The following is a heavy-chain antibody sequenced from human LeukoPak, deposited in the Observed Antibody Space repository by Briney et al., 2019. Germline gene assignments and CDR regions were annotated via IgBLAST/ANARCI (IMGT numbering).Heavy chain of an antibody. J-gene: IGHJ4*02. CDR2: IYPSGST. CDR3: ARGNIAVAE. Sequence: SETLSLTCTVSGGSISSDFWSWIRQPAGKGLEWIGRIYPSGSTDYNPSLKSRVTMSFDTSKKQFSLKLSSVTAADTAMYYCARGNIAVAEWGQGTLVTVSS. CDR1: GGSISSDF. D-gene: IGHD6-19*01. V-gene: IGHV4-4*07.